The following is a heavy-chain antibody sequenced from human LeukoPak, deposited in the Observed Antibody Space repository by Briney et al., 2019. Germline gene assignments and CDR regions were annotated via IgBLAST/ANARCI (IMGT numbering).Heavy chain of an antibody. CDR2: MNPNSGNT. D-gene: IGHD4-23*01. V-gene: IGHV1-8*02. Sequence: ASVKVSCKASGGTFSSYAISWVRQATGQGLEWMGWMNPNSGNTGYAQKFQGRVTMTRNTSISTAYMELSSLRSEDTAVYYCARARPVDYFDYWGQGTLVTVSS. CDR1: GGTFSSYA. CDR3: ARARPVDYFDY. J-gene: IGHJ4*02.